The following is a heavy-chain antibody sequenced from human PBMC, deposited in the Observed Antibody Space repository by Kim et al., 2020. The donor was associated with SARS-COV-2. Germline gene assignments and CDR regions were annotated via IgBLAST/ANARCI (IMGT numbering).Heavy chain of an antibody. Sequence: ADSVKGRFTSARDNSKNSLYLQMNSLRAEDTAVYYCAKMYGSGSILGDYWGQGTLVTVSS. V-gene: IGHV3-23*01. D-gene: IGHD3-10*01. J-gene: IGHJ4*02. CDR3: AKMYGSGSILGDY.